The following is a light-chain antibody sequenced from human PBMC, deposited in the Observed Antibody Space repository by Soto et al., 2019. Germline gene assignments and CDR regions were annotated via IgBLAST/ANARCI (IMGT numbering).Light chain of an antibody. V-gene: IGKV1D-12*01. CDR3: QQADTFPYT. J-gene: IGKJ2*01. CDR1: QDLGTW. Sequence: DILMTQSPSSVSASLGDRVTITCRASQDLGTWLAWYQQKPGKAPNLLIYAASNLHDGVPSRFSGSGSGTSFTLTINSLQPEDFATYYCQQADTFPYTFGQGTKLQI. CDR2: AAS.